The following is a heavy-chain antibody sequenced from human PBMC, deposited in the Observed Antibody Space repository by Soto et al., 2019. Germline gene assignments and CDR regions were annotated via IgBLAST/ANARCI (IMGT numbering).Heavy chain of an antibody. Sequence: GGSLRLSCAASGFTFSSYGMHWVRQAPGKGLEWVAVIWYDGSNKYYADSVKGRFTISRDNSKNTLYLQMNTLRAEDTAVYYCAREGITMSTIRMVGDYRGQGTLVTVSS. J-gene: IGHJ4*02. CDR1: GFTFSSYG. CDR2: IWYDGSNK. V-gene: IGHV3-33*08. D-gene: IGHD3-10*02. CDR3: AREGITMSTIRMVGDY.